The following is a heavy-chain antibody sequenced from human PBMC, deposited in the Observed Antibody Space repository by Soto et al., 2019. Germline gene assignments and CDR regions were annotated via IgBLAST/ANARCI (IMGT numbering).Heavy chain of an antibody. Sequence: QITLKESGPTLVKPTQTLTLTCTFSGFSLSTSGVGVGWIRQPPGKALEWLALIYWDDDKRYSPSLKSRLTIPKXTAXXQXFLTMTNMDPVDTATYYCAHRPSYCSGGSCYSGFDYWGQGTLVTVSS. J-gene: IGHJ4*02. V-gene: IGHV2-5*02. D-gene: IGHD2-15*01. CDR3: AHRPSYCSGGSCYSGFDY. CDR1: GFSLSTSGVG. CDR2: IYWDDDK.